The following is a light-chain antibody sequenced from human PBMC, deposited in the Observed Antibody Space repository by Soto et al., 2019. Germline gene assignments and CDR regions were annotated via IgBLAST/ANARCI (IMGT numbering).Light chain of an antibody. V-gene: IGLV2-14*01. J-gene: IGLJ2*01. CDR1: SSDVGGYNY. CDR3: SSYTSSRGV. Sequence: QSALTQPASVSGSPGQSITISCTGTSSDVGGYNYVSWYQQHPGKAPKLMIYDVSNRPSGVSNRFSGSKSGNTASLTISGLQAEGEADYYCSSYTSSRGVFGGGTKLTVL. CDR2: DVS.